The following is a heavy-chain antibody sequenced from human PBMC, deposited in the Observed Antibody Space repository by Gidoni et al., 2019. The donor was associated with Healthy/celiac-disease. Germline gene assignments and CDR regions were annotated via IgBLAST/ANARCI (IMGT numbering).Heavy chain of an antibody. Sequence: EVQLVESGGGLVQPGGSLRLYCAASGFTFSSYSMNWVRQAPGKGLEWVSYISSSSSTIYYADSVKGRFTISRDNAKNSLYLQMNSLRAEDTAVYYCARTIAVAGVDAFDIWGQGTMVTVSS. CDR2: ISSSSSTI. D-gene: IGHD6-19*01. CDR1: GFTFSSYS. V-gene: IGHV3-48*04. CDR3: ARTIAVAGVDAFDI. J-gene: IGHJ3*02.